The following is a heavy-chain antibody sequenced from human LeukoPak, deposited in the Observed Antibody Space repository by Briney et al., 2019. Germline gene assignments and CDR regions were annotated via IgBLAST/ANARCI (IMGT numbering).Heavy chain of an antibody. Sequence: GESLKISCKGSGYSFTSYWIGPVRQMPGKGLEWMGTIYPGDSDTRYSPSFQGQVTISAGKSISTAYLQWSSLKASDTAMYYCARGSSGWSFTDAFDIWGQGTMVTVSS. J-gene: IGHJ3*02. CDR3: ARGSSGWSFTDAFDI. D-gene: IGHD6-19*01. CDR1: GYSFTSYW. CDR2: IYPGDSDT. V-gene: IGHV5-51*01.